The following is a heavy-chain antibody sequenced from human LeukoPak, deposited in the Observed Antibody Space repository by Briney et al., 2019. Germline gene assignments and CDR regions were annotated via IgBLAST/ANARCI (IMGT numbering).Heavy chain of an antibody. CDR2: ISAYNGNT. CDR1: GYTFTSYD. V-gene: IGHV1-18*01. J-gene: IGHJ4*02. Sequence: ASVKVSCKASGYTFTSYDINWVRQATGQGLEWMGWISAYNGNTNYAQKLQGRVTMTTDTSTSTAYMELRSLRSDDTAVYYCARVRWSGYYPYYFDYWGQGTLVTVSS. D-gene: IGHD3-3*01. CDR3: ARVRWSGYYPYYFDY.